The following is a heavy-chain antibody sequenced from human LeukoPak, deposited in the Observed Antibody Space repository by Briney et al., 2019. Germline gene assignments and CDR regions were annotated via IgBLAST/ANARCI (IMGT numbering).Heavy chain of an antibody. J-gene: IGHJ3*02. CDR3: AKDFVPYYYGSVSWDAFDI. D-gene: IGHD3-10*01. CDR1: GFTFSSYS. Sequence: PGGSLRLSCAVSGFTFSSYSMHWVCQAPGGGLGWVAFIRNDGSNKNYADSVKGRFTISRDNSKNTLYLQMNSLRAEDTAVYYCAKDFVPYYYGSVSWDAFDIWGQGTMVTVSS. CDR2: IRNDGSNK. V-gene: IGHV3-30*02.